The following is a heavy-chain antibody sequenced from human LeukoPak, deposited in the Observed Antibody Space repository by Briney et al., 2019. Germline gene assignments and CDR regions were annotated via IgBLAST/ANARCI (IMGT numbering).Heavy chain of an antibody. V-gene: IGHV4-59*11. CDR3: ASTDIVATNGYYYMDV. J-gene: IGHJ6*03. CDR2: IYYSGST. Sequence: PSETLSLTCTVSGGSISSHYWSWIRQPPGKGLEWIGYIYYSGSTNYNPSLKSRVTISVDTSKNQFSLKLSSVTAADTAVYYCASTDIVATNGYYYMDVWGKGTTVTVSS. D-gene: IGHD5-12*01. CDR1: GGSISSHY.